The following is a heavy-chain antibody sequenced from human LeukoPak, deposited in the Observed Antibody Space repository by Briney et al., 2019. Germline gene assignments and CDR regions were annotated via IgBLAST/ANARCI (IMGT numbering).Heavy chain of an antibody. D-gene: IGHD6-19*01. J-gene: IGHJ6*02. CDR1: GFTFSDYY. CDR2: ISSSGSTI. V-gene: IGHV3-11*04. CDR3: ARDDRSGYGMDV. Sequence: GGSLRLSCAASGFTFSDYYMSWIRQAPGRGLEWVSYISSSGSTIYYADSVKGRFTISRDNAKNTLYLQMNSLRAEDTAVYYCARDDRSGYGMDVWGQGTTVTVSS.